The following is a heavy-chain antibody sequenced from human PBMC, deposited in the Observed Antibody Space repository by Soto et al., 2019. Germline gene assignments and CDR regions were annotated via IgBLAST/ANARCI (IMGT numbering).Heavy chain of an antibody. J-gene: IGHJ4*02. CDR1: GFTFSSYD. V-gene: IGHV3-64*01. Sequence: EVQLAESGGGMVQPGGSLRLSCVASGFTFSSYDMHWVCQAPGKGLEYVSSISSNGGTTYYGNSAKVRFTISRDNSKNTLYLKIGSLRAEDMAVYYCVRRVSGNYDYWGQGTLVTVSS. CDR3: VRRVSGNYDY. D-gene: IGHD1-7*01. CDR2: ISSNGGTT.